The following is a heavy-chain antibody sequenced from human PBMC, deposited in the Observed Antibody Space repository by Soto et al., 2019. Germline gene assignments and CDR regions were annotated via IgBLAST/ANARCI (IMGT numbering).Heavy chain of an antibody. J-gene: IGHJ6*02. CDR1: GLTFSSYS. CDR2: ISSSSSTI. V-gene: IGHV3-48*01. D-gene: IGHD2-15*01. CDR3: AFGEGYRYYYYGMDV. Sequence: EVQLVESGGGLVQRGGSLRLSCAASGLTFSSYSMNWVRQAPGKGLEWVSYISSSSSTIYYADSVKGRFTISRENAKNSRYLQMNSLRAEDTAVYYCAFGEGYRYYYYGMDVWGQGTKVTVSS.